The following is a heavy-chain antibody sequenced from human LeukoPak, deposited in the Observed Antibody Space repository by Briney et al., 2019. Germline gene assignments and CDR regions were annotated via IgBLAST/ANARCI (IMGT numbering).Heavy chain of an antibody. CDR2: INHRGST. Sequence: SETLSLTCAVYGGSFSGYYWSWLRQPPGKGLEWIGEINHRGSTNYNPSLKRRVTISVDTSKNQFSLKLSSVTAADTAVYYCARVVYDYVWGSYRRSHFDYWGQGTLVTVSS. J-gene: IGHJ4*02. D-gene: IGHD3-16*02. CDR1: GGSFSGYY. CDR3: ARVVYDYVWGSYRRSHFDY. V-gene: IGHV4-34*01.